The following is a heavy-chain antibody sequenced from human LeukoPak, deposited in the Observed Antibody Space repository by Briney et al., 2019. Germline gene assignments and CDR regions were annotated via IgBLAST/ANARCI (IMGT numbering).Heavy chain of an antibody. Sequence: SETLSLTCTVSGASISSYYWSWIRQPPGKGLELIGYIDYSGSTNYNPSLKSRVTISADTSKNQFSLKLSSVTAADTAVYYCARVVAARPEDYYYYYYMDVWGKGTTVTVSS. CDR2: IDYSGST. D-gene: IGHD6-6*01. J-gene: IGHJ6*03. CDR1: GASISSYY. CDR3: ARVVAARPEDYYYYYYMDV. V-gene: IGHV4-59*01.